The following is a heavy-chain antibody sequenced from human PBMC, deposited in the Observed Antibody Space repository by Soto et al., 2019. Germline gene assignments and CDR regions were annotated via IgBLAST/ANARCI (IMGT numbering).Heavy chain of an antibody. CDR2: ISAYNGNT. CDR3: ARQNYYYGMDV. Sequence: ASVKVSCKASGYTFTSYFITWVRQAPGQGLEWMGWISAYNGNTNYAQMLQGRATMTTDTSTATAYMEMRSLRSDDTAVYYCARQNYYYGMDVWGQGTTVTVSS. J-gene: IGHJ6*02. CDR1: GYTFTSYF. V-gene: IGHV1-18*01.